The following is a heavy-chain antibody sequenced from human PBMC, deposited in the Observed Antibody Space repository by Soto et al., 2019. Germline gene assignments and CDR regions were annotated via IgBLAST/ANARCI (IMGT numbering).Heavy chain of an antibody. CDR3: VRGPYNYNSRYFDY. J-gene: IGHJ4*02. V-gene: IGHV4-34*01. D-gene: IGHD1-1*01. CDR1: GGSFANYY. Sequence: SETLSLTCAVYGGSFANYYWNWIRQPPGKGLEWLAEINHSGITNYNPSVESRVSMSVDTSKNQFPLRLYSVTAADTAVYYCVRGPYNYNSRYFDYWGQGTLVTVSS. CDR2: INHSGIT.